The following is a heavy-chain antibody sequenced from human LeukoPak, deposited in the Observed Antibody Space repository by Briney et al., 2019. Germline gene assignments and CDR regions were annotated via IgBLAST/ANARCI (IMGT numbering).Heavy chain of an antibody. CDR1: GYTCTSYG. CDR3: ARACSGGSCYSNYYGMDV. Sequence: ASVKVSCKASGYTCTSYGISWVRQAPGQGLEWMGWISAYNGDTNYAQKLQGRVTMTTDTSTSTAYMELRSLRSDDTAVYYCARACSGGSCYSNYYGMDVWGKGTTVTVSS. J-gene: IGHJ6*04. CDR2: ISAYNGDT. D-gene: IGHD2-15*01. V-gene: IGHV1-18*04.